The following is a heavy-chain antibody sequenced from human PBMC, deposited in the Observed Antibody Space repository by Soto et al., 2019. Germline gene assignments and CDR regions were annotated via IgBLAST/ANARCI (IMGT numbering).Heavy chain of an antibody. D-gene: IGHD1-26*01. J-gene: IGHJ5*02. Sequence: ETLSHTGGVYGGSFRNYYWIWVRQPPGKGLEWIGEVNHSGEATYNPSLQSRVTISLDTSKNQLSLKLTSMTAADTAVYYCARDMHAGFTHYFDPWGQGTLVTVSS. CDR2: VNHSGEA. V-gene: IGHV4-34*01. CDR3: ARDMHAGFTHYFDP. CDR1: GGSFRNYY.